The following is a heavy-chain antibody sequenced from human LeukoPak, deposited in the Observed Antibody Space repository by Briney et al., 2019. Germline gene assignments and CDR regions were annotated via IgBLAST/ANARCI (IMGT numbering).Heavy chain of an antibody. CDR3: ARAPPYCSGGSCYGGSDY. CDR2: ISSSGSTI. D-gene: IGHD2-15*01. CDR1: GFTFSSYE. Sequence: GGSLRLSCAASGFTFSSYEMNWVRQAPGKGLEWVSYISSSGSTIYYADSVKGRFTISRDNAKNSLHLQMNSLRAEDTAVYYCARAPPYCSGGSCYGGSDYWGQGTLVTVSS. J-gene: IGHJ4*02. V-gene: IGHV3-48*03.